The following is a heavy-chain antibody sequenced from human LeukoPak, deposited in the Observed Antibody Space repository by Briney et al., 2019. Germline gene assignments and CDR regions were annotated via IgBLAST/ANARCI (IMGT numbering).Heavy chain of an antibody. CDR3: VGSNWAAGAAFDS. J-gene: IGHJ4*02. Sequence: ASVKVSCKASGGTFADYAITWVRQAPGQGLEWLGGIIPMFGTANYAQKFQGRVTITVDEPTTTAYMELSSLRSDDTAVYYCVGSNWAAGAAFDSWGQGTQVTVSS. V-gene: IGHV1-69*13. CDR2: IIPMFGTA. CDR1: GGTFADYA. D-gene: IGHD6-13*01.